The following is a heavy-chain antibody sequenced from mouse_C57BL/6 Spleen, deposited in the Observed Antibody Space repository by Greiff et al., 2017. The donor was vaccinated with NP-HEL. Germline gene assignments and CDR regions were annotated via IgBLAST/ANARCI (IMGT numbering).Heavy chain of an antibody. CDR1: GFTFSSYG. CDR3: ARMARTIN. J-gene: IGHJ2*01. CDR2: IISNGGST. V-gene: IGHV5-6-3*01. Sequence: EVQLVESGGGLVQPGGSLKLSCAASGFTFSSYGMSWVRQTPDKRLELVATIISNGGSTYYPDSVKGRFTISRDNAKNTLYLQMSSLKSEDTAMYYGARMARTINWGQGTTLTVSS.